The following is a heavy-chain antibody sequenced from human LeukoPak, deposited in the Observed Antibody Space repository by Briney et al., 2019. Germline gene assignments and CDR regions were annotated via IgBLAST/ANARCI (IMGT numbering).Heavy chain of an antibody. V-gene: IGHV4-39*01. D-gene: IGHD3-10*02. CDR3: ARHPLKAYVSDWFDP. J-gene: IGHJ5*02. CDR2: IFYSGST. Sequence: PSETLSLTCTVSGXSISSRSYYWGWLRQPPGKGLEWIASIFYSGSTYHNPSLKSRVTISVDTSKSQFSLKLSSVTAADTAVYFCARHPLKAYVSDWFDPWGQGTLVTVSS. CDR1: GXSISSRSYY.